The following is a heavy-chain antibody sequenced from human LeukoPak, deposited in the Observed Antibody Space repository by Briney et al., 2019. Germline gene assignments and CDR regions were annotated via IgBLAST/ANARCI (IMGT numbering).Heavy chain of an antibody. CDR2: IYHSGST. V-gene: IGHV4-30-2*01. J-gene: IGHJ6*03. CDR1: GGSISSGGYS. CDR3: ARTGLPYYYYMDG. Sequence: SQTLSLTCAVSGGSISSGGYSWSWIRQPPGKGLEWIGYIYHSGSTYYNPSLKSRVTISVDTSKNQFSLKLSSVTAADTAVYYCARTGLPYYYYMDGWGKGTTVTVSS.